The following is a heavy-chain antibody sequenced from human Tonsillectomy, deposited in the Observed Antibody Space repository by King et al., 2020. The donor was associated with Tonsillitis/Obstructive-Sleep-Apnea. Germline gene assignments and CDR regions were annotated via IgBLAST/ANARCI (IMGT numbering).Heavy chain of an antibody. V-gene: IGHV3-33*01. CDR3: ASSALAAGHWYYFDY. D-gene: IGHD6-13*01. Sequence: VQLVESGGGVVQPGRSLRLSCGASGFTFSSYGMHWVRQAPGKGLEWVAVIWYDGSNKYYADSVKGRFTISRDNSKNMLYLQMNSLRAEDTAVYYCASSALAAGHWYYFDYWGQGTLVTVSS. J-gene: IGHJ4*02. CDR2: IWYDGSNK. CDR1: GFTFSSYG.